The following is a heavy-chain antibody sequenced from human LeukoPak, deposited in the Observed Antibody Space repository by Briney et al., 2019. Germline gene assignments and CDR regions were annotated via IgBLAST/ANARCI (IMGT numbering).Heavy chain of an antibody. D-gene: IGHD1-26*01. CDR1: GDSVSNSGEA. CDR3: PKGWAMHV. J-gene: IGHJ6*02. CDR2: TYYRSTWFN. Sequence: SQTLSLTCAISGDSVSNSGEAWNWIRHSPSRGLEWLGRTYYRSTWFNDYAVSVEGRITINPDTTKNQFSLHLNSVTPEDTAVYYCPKGWAMHVWGQGTTVTVSS. V-gene: IGHV6-1*01.